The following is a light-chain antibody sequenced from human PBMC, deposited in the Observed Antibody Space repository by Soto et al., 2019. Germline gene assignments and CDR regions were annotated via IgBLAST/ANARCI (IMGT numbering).Light chain of an antibody. V-gene: IGKV3D-20*02. Sequence: EIVLTQSPGTLSLSPGERATLSCRASQSVSSSYLAWYQQKPGQAPRLLIYGASSRATDIPDRYSGSGSGTDFTLTISRLEPEDFAVYYCHQRSNWPPVTFGGGTKVDIK. CDR3: HQRSNWPPVT. J-gene: IGKJ4*01. CDR2: GAS. CDR1: QSVSSSY.